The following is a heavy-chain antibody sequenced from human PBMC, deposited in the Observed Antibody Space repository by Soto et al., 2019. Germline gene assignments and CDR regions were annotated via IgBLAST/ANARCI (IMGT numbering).Heavy chain of an antibody. CDR1: GGSISSSSYS. Sequence: SETLSLTCTVSGGSISSSSYSWGWIRQPPGKGLEWIGYIYHSGSTYYNPSLKSRVTISVDRSKNQFSLKLSSVTAADTAVYYCAAGVGLPRYYWGQGTLVTVSS. D-gene: IGHD5-12*01. CDR3: AAGVGLPRYY. J-gene: IGHJ4*02. V-gene: IGHV4-30-2*01. CDR2: IYHSGST.